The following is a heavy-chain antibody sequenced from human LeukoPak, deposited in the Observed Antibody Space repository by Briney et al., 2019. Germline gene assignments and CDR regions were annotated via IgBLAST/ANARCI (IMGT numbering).Heavy chain of an antibody. CDR3: ARASMVGAFDI. D-gene: IGHD3-10*01. CDR2: INHSGST. CDR1: GGSFSGYY. J-gene: IGHJ3*02. V-gene: IGHV4-34*01. Sequence: TSETLSLTCAVYGGSFSGYYWSWIRQPPGKGLEWIGEINHSGSTNYNPSLKSRVTISVDTSKNLFSLKLSSVTAADTAVYYCARASMVGAFDIWGQGTMVTVSS.